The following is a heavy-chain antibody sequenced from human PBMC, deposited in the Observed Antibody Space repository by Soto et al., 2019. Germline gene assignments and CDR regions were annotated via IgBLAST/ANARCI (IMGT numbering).Heavy chain of an antibody. Sequence: QVQLVQSGAEVKKPGASVKVSCKASGYTFTSYYMHWVRQAPGQGLEWMGIINPSGGSTSYAQKFQGRVTMTRDTSTSTVYMERSRLRAGDTAVYDCARACPEVRGAEFDYWGQGTLVTVSS. D-gene: IGHD3-10*01. CDR2: INPSGGST. J-gene: IGHJ4*02. CDR1: GYTFTSYY. CDR3: ARACPEVRGAEFDY. V-gene: IGHV1-46*01.